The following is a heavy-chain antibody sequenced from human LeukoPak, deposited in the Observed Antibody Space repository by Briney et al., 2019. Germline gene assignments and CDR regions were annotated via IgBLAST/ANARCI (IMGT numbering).Heavy chain of an antibody. D-gene: IGHD3-22*01. V-gene: IGHV3-23*01. CDR2: ISCSGGST. J-gene: IGHJ3*02. Sequence: GGSLRLSCAASGFTFSSYAMSWVRQAPGKGLGWVSAISCSGGSTYYADSVKGRFTISRDNSKNTLYLQMNSLRAEDTAVYYCAKDRRTYYYDSSGPYDAFDIWGQGTMVTVSS. CDR1: GFTFSSYA. CDR3: AKDRRTYYYDSSGPYDAFDI.